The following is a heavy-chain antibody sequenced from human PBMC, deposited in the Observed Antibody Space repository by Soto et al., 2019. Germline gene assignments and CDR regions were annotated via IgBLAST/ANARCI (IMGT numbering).Heavy chain of an antibody. J-gene: IGHJ4*02. CDR3: TKVVGLAGQD. CDR1: GLTFSNYW. D-gene: IGHD6-19*01. V-gene: IGHV3-7*01. Sequence: EVQLEESGGTLVQPGGSLRLSCAASGLTFSNYWMSWVRQAPGKGLEWVANIKQDGREKYYVDSVRVRFTISRDNAKNSLYLQMSSLRAEDTAVYYCTKVVGLAGQDWGQGTMVTVS. CDR2: IKQDGREK.